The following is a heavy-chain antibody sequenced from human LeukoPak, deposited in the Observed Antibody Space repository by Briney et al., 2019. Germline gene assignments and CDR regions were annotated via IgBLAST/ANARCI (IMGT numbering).Heavy chain of an antibody. CDR1: GFTFSSHG. D-gene: IGHD3-3*01. J-gene: IGHJ4*02. V-gene: IGHV3-30*02. CDR2: IQYDGSNK. Sequence: GGSLRLSCVASGFTFSSHGMHWVRQAPGKGLEWVAFIQYDGSNKYYADSVKGRFTISRDNSKNTLYLQMNSLRAEDTAVYYCAKAYTIFGVVIHLKPLDYWGQGTLVTVSS. CDR3: AKAYTIFGVVIHLKPLDY.